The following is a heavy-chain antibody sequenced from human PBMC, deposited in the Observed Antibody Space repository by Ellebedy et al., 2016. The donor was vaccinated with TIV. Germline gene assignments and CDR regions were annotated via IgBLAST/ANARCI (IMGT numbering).Heavy chain of an antibody. CDR1: SGSISSSSYY. J-gene: IGHJ4*02. D-gene: IGHD6-19*01. Sequence: MPSETLSLTCTVSSGSISSSSYYWGWIRQPPGKGLEWIGSIYYSGSTYYNPSLKSRVTISVDTSKNQFSLKLSSVTAADTAVYYCARNSGWPYFDYWGQGTLVTVSS. V-gene: IGHV4-39*01. CDR2: IYYSGST. CDR3: ARNSGWPYFDY.